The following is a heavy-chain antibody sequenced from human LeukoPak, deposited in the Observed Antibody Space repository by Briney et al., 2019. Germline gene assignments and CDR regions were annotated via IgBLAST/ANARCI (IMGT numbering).Heavy chain of an antibody. V-gene: IGHV1-8*01. D-gene: IGHD4-17*01. CDR3: ARGFVTTVTNAYDAFDI. CDR1: GYTFTSYD. J-gene: IGHJ3*02. CDR2: MNPNSGNT. Sequence: GASVKVSCKASGYTFTSYDINWVRQATGQGLEWMGWMNPNSGNTGYAQKFQGRVTMTRNTSVSTAYMELSSLRSEDTAVYYCARGFVTTVTNAYDAFDIWGQGTMVTVSS.